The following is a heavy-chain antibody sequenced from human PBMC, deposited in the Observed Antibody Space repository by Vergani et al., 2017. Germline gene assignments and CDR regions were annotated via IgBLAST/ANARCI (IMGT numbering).Heavy chain of an antibody. J-gene: IGHJ2*01. Sequence: QVQLQESGPGLVQPSQTLSLTCTVSGGSINSGGYYWSWIRQHPGKGLEWIGYIYYSGSTYYNPSLKSRVIISADTSKHQFSLKLSSVTAADTAVYYCARDVLAGRYWYFDLWGRGTLVTVSS. V-gene: IGHV4-31*03. CDR1: GGSINSGGYY. CDR3: ARDVLAGRYWYFDL. CDR2: IYYSGST. D-gene: IGHD7-27*01.